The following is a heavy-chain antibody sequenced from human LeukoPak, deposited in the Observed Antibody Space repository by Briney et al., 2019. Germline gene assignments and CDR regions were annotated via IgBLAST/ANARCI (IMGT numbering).Heavy chain of an antibody. Sequence: GGSLRLSCAASGFTFRSYWMTWVRQAPGKGLEWVANIKQDGNDRYYADSVKGRFTISRDNSKNTLYLQMNSLRAEDTAVYYCAKGNYDRFDYWGQGTLVTVSS. D-gene: IGHD3-3*01. CDR2: IKQDGNDR. CDR3: AKGNYDRFDY. V-gene: IGHV3-7*03. J-gene: IGHJ4*02. CDR1: GFTFRSYW.